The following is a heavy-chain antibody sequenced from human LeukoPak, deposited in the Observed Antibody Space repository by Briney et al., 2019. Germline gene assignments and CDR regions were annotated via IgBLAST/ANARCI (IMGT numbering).Heavy chain of an antibody. CDR2: INASGGST. CDR3: ARDPGSYGPSYYFDY. D-gene: IGHD5-18*01. CDR1: GYTFTTYY. Sequence: ASVKVSCKAAGYTFTTYYMHWVRQAPGRGLEWMGIINASGGSTSYAQKFQGRVTMTRDTSTSTVHMELSSLRSEDTAVYSCARDPGSYGPSYYFDYWGQGTLVTVSS. J-gene: IGHJ4*02. V-gene: IGHV1-46*01.